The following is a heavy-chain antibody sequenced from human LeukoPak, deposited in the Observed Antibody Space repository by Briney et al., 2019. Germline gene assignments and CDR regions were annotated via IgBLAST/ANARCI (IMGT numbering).Heavy chain of an antibody. D-gene: IGHD6-19*01. J-gene: IGHJ4*02. CDR3: ARHSRGNRWLVRYYFDY. CDR1: GDTISNSSNY. V-gene: IGHV4-39*01. Sequence: SETLSITCTVSGDTISNSSNYWGWHRQPPGKGLEWIGYTYYSGSTYYPSSLKRRVTISVETSKNHFSLKLSPVTAAATAVYYCARHSRGNRWLVRYYFDYWGQGTLVTVSS. CDR2: TYYSGST.